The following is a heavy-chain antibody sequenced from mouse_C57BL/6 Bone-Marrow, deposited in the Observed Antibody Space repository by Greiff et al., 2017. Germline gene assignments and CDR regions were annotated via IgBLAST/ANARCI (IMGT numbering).Heavy chain of an antibody. Sequence: QVQLQQPGAELVKPGASVKLSCKASGYTFTSYWMQWVKQRPGQGLEWIGEIDPSDSYTNYNQKFKGKATLTVDTSSSTAYMQLSSLTSEDSAVYYCAREGTTVPSWFAYWGQGTLVTVSA. V-gene: IGHV1-50*01. CDR3: AREGTTVPSWFAY. CDR1: GYTFTSYW. D-gene: IGHD1-1*01. CDR2: IDPSDSYT. J-gene: IGHJ3*01.